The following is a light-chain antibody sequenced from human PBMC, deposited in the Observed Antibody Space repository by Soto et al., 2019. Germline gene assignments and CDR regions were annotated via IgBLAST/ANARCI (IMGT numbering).Light chain of an antibody. V-gene: IGKV1-5*03. J-gene: IGKJ1*01. Sequence: DIQMTQSPSTLSSAGGDRVTITCRASQSISSWLSWYQQKPGKAPKLLIYKASSLESGVPSRFSGSGSGTEFTLTISSLQPEDFATYYCQQYNSYSTFGQGTTVDIK. CDR2: KAS. CDR1: QSISSW. CDR3: QQYNSYST.